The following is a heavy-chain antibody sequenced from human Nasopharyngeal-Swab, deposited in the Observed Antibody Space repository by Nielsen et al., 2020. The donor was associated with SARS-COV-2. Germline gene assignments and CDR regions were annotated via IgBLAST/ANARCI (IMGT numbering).Heavy chain of an antibody. CDR3: ARCSGFICAFDI. J-gene: IGHJ3*02. V-gene: IGHV3-48*03. Sequence: GESLKISCVASGFSFNTYPMNWVRQAPGKGLEWILYISSGATTVYSADSVKGRFTISRDNARNSLYLQMNSLRDEDTAVYYCARCSGFICAFDIWGQGTMVSVSS. CDR1: GFSFNTYP. CDR2: ISSGATTV. D-gene: IGHD2-15*01.